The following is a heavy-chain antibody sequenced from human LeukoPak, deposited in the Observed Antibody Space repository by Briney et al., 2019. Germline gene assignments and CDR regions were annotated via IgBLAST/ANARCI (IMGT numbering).Heavy chain of an antibody. CDR3: AKDRVLYWNHDNCFDY. Sequence: GGSLRLSCAASGFTFSSYGMHWVRQAPGKGLEWVSAISGSGGSTYYADSVKGWFTISRDNSKNTLYLQMNSLRAEDTAVYYCAKDRVLYWNHDNCFDYWGQGTLVTVSS. J-gene: IGHJ4*02. CDR1: GFTFSSYG. V-gene: IGHV3-23*01. CDR2: ISGSGGST. D-gene: IGHD1-1*01.